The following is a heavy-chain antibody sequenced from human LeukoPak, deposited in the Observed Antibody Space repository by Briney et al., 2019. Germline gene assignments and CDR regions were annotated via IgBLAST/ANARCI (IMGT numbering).Heavy chain of an antibody. CDR3: ARERRYYYDSSGIFDY. Sequence: SETLSLTCIVSGGSISDSYYYWGWIRQPPGKGLEWIGSINYSGSTFYNPSLKSRVAISIDTSKNQFSLRLTSVTAADTAVYYCARERRYYYDSSGIFDYWGQGTLVTVSS. V-gene: IGHV4-39*07. J-gene: IGHJ4*02. CDR2: INYSGST. D-gene: IGHD3-22*01. CDR1: GGSISDSYYY.